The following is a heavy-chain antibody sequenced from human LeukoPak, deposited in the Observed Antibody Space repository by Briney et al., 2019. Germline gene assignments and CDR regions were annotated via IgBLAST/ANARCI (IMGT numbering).Heavy chain of an antibody. Sequence: ASVKVSCKASGGTFSSHAISWVRQAPGQGPEWMGGIIPIIGTANYAQKFQGRVTIIADKSMSTAYMELSSLRSEDTAVYYCARDYLEYGDYGHGTWGQGTLVTVSS. D-gene: IGHD4-17*01. CDR2: IIPIIGTA. J-gene: IGHJ5*02. V-gene: IGHV1-69*06. CDR3: ARDYLEYGDYGHGT. CDR1: GGTFSSHA.